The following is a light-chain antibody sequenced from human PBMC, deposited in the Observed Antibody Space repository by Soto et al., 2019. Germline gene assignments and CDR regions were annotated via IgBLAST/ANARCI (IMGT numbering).Light chain of an antibody. CDR3: SSYAGSNILV. CDR2: EVT. CDR1: SSDVGGYNY. V-gene: IGLV2-8*01. Sequence: QSVLTQPPSASGSPGQSVTISCTGTSSDVGGYNYVSWYQQHPSKVPKLMIYEVTKRPSGVPDRFSGSKSGNTASLTVSGLQAEDEADYYCSSYAGSNILVFGGGTKLTVL. J-gene: IGLJ3*02.